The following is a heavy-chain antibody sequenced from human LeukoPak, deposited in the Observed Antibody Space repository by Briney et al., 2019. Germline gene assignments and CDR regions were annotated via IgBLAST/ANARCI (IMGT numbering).Heavy chain of an antibody. V-gene: IGHV3-74*01. CDR3: ATSSVWGGAFNI. J-gene: IGHJ3*02. CDR2: CDSDGSGT. Sequence: PGGSLRLSCAASGFTFSIYWMSWVRQAPGKGLMWVSRCDSDGSGTTYVDSVKGRFTVSRDNAKSTLYLPLSSLRAEDTAVYYCATSSVWGGAFNIWGQGTMVTVSS. D-gene: IGHD3-16*01. CDR1: GFTFSIYW.